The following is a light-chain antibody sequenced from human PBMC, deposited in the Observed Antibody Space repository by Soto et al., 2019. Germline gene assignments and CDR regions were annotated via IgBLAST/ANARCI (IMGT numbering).Light chain of an antibody. CDR2: GAS. Sequence: EIVLTQSPGTLSLSPRERATLSCRASQSVSSSFLAWYQQKPGQAPRLLIYGASSRATGIPDRFSGSGSGTDFTLTISGLEPEDFAVYYCQQYGSSPWTFRQGTKVEIK. CDR1: QSVSSSF. V-gene: IGKV3-20*01. CDR3: QQYGSSPWT. J-gene: IGKJ1*01.